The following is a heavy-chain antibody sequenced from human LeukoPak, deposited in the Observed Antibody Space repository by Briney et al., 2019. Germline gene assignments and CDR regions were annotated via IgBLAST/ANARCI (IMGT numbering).Heavy chain of an antibody. Sequence: SETLSLTCTVSGGSISSHYWSWIRQPPGKGLEWIGYIYYSGSTNYNPSLKSRVTISVDTSKNQFSLKLSSVTAADTAVYYCARTDSSGSVPDYWGQGTLVTVSS. V-gene: IGHV4-59*11. D-gene: IGHD3-22*01. CDR2: IYYSGST. CDR3: ARTDSSGSVPDY. J-gene: IGHJ4*02. CDR1: GGSISSHY.